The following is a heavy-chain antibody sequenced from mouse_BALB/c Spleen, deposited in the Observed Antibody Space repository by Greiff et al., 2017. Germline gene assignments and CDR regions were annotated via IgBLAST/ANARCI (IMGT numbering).Heavy chain of an antibody. Sequence: EVKVVESGGDLVKPGGSLKLSCAASGFTFSSYGMSWVRQTPDKRLEWVATISSGGSYTYYPDSVKGRFTISRDNAKNTLYLQMSSLKSEDTAMYYCARRTGGFAYWGQGTLVTVSA. CDR3: ARRTGGFAY. J-gene: IGHJ3*01. V-gene: IGHV5-6*02. CDR2: ISSGGSYT. CDR1: GFTFSSYG.